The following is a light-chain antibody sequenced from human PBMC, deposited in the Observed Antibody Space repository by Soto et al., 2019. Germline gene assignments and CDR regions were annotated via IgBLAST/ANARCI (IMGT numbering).Light chain of an antibody. V-gene: IGKV3-11*01. Sequence: EIVLTQSPATLSLSPGERATLSCRASQSVSSYLAWYQQKPGQAPRLLIYDASNRATGIPARFSGSGSGTDFTHTISSLEPADFAVYYCQQRSNFFGPGTKVDIK. CDR3: QQRSNF. CDR2: DAS. CDR1: QSVSSY. J-gene: IGKJ3*01.